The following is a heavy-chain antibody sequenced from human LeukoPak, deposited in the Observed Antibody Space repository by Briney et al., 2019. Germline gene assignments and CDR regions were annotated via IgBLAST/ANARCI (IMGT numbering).Heavy chain of an antibody. J-gene: IGHJ4*02. CDR1: GFTFSSYA. CDR2: ISYDGSNK. CDR3: AKDGQGLDY. V-gene: IGHV3-30*04. Sequence: GGSLRLSCAASGFTFSSYAMHWVRQAPGKGLEWVAVISYDGSNKYYADSVKGRFTISRDHSKNTLYLQMNILKPEDTAVYYCAKDGQGLDYWGQGTLVTVSS.